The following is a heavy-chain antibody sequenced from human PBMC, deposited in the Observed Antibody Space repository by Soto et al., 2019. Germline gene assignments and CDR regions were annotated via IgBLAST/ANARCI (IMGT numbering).Heavy chain of an antibody. CDR1: GGTFSSYT. J-gene: IGHJ4*02. D-gene: IGHD6-25*01. CDR2: IIPILGIA. V-gene: IGHV1-69*08. CDR3: AREDGSAGNY. Sequence: QVQLVQSGAEVKKPGSSVKVSCKASGGTFSSYTISWVRQAPGQGLEWMGRIIPILGIANYAQKFQGRVXIXXDKSTVIADMELSSLRSEATAVYYCAREDGSAGNYWGQGTLVTVSS.